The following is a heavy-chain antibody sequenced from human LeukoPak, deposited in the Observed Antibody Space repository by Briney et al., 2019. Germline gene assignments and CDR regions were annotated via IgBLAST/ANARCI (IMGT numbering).Heavy chain of an antibody. CDR2: ISTSSRSI. J-gene: IGHJ4*02. D-gene: IGHD2-15*01. CDR1: GFTFSSYS. V-gene: IGHV3-21*01. Sequence: GGSLRLSCAASGFTFSSYSMNWVRQAPGKGLEWVSTISTSSRSIYYADSVKGRFTTSRDNAKNSLYLQMNSLRAEDTAVYYCARLYCSDGTCHFDYWGQGTLLTVSS. CDR3: ARLYCSDGTCHFDY.